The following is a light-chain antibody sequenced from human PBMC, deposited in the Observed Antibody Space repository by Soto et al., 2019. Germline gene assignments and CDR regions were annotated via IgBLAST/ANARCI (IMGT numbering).Light chain of an antibody. V-gene: IGLV2-14*03. CDR3: SSYTSSSTPVV. CDR1: SSDVGGYNF. J-gene: IGLJ2*01. CDR2: DVI. Sequence: QPASVSGSPGQSITISCTGTSSDVGGYNFVSWYQHHPDKVPKLMIYDVITRPSGVSYRFSGSKSDNTASLTISGLQAEDEADYYCSSYTSSSTPVVFGGGTKLTVL.